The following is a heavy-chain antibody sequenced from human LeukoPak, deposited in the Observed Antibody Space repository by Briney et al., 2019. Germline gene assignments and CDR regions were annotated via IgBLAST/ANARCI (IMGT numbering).Heavy chain of an antibody. CDR3: TTLDFDY. Sequence: GGSLRLSCAASGFTFSGSDMHWVRQASGKGLEWVGRIRSKGNSYATAYAASVKGRFTISRDDSKNTAYLQMNSLKTEDTAVYYCTTLDFDYWGQGTLVTVSS. J-gene: IGHJ4*02. CDR1: GFTFSGSD. V-gene: IGHV3-73*01. CDR2: IRSKGNSYAT.